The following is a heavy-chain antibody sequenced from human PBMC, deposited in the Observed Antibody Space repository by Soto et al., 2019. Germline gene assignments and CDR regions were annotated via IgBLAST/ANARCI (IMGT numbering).Heavy chain of an antibody. Sequence: PSETLSLTCTVSGGSISSYYWSWIRQPPGKGLEWIGYIYYSGSTNYNPSLKSRVTISVDTSKNQFSLKLSSVTAADTAVYYCARDDIVGFDPWGQGTLVTVSS. V-gene: IGHV4-59*01. CDR3: ARDDIVGFDP. CDR2: IYYSGST. CDR1: GGSISSYY. J-gene: IGHJ5*02. D-gene: IGHD5-12*01.